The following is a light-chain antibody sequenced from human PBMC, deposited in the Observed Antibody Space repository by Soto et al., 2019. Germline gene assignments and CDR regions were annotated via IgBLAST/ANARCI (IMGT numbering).Light chain of an antibody. CDR2: DVS. V-gene: IGLV2-11*01. Sequence: QSALTQPRSVSGSPGQSVTISCTGTSSDVGGYNYVSWYQQHPGKAPKLVIYDVSKRPSGVPDRFSGSKSGNTASLTVSGLQAEDEADYYCQSVDSSGTYYVFGYGTKLTVL. J-gene: IGLJ1*01. CDR1: SSDVGGYNY. CDR3: QSVDSSGTYYV.